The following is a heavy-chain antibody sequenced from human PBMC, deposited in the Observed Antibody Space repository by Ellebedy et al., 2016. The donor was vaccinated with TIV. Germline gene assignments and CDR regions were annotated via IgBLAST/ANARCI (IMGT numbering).Heavy chain of an antibody. Sequence: GESLKISCAASGFTFSSHSMNWVRQAPGKGLEWVSYISSTSTTIYYADSVKGRFTISRDNARNSLYLQMNSLRAEDTAVYYCARDQGGYSGYSYYYDGMDVWGQGTTVTVSS. V-gene: IGHV3-48*01. CDR3: ARDQGGYSGYSYYYDGMDV. D-gene: IGHD5-12*01. CDR1: GFTFSSHS. J-gene: IGHJ6*02. CDR2: ISSTSTTI.